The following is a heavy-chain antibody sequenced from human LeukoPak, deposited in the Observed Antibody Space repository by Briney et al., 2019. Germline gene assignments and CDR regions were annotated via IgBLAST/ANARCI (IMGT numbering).Heavy chain of an antibody. D-gene: IGHD6-19*01. Sequence: SETLSLTCAVSGGSVSGHYWDWIRQPPGKGLEWIGYIYASGSANYHPSLKSRVTISLDTSQNLVSLRLTSVTADDTAVYYCAREAPGGSGWTYFDYWGQGSLVTVSS. CDR1: GGSVSGHY. V-gene: IGHV4-59*02. CDR2: IYASGSA. CDR3: AREAPGGSGWTYFDY. J-gene: IGHJ4*02.